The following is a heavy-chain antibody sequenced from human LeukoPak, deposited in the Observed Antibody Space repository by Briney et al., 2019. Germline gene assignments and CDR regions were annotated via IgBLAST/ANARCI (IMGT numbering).Heavy chain of an antibody. Sequence: PGGSLRLSCAASGFTFNSHSMNWVRQAPGKGLEWVSSISTSSSYRYYADSVKGRFTISRDNSKNTLYLQMNSLRAEDTAVYYCAKDHWSWLVRLPNALDYWGQGTLVTVSS. CDR2: ISTSSSYR. CDR1: GFTFNSHS. CDR3: AKDHWSWLVRLPNALDY. J-gene: IGHJ4*02. V-gene: IGHV3-21*01. D-gene: IGHD6-19*01.